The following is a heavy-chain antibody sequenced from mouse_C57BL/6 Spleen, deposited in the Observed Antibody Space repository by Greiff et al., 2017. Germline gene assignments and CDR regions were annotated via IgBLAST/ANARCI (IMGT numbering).Heavy chain of an antibody. V-gene: IGHV1-69*01. Sequence: QVQLQQPGAELVMPGASVKLSCQASGYTFTSYWMHWVKQRPGQGLEWIGEIDPSDSYTNYNQKCKGKSTLTVDKSSSTAYMQLSSLTSEDSAVYYCARGRGTVAFFDYWGQGTTLTGSS. D-gene: IGHD1-1*01. CDR3: ARGRGTVAFFDY. CDR1: GYTFTSYW. CDR2: IDPSDSYT. J-gene: IGHJ2*01.